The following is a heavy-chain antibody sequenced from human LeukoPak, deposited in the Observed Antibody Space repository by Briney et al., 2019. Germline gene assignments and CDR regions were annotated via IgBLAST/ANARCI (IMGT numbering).Heavy chain of an antibody. CDR3: ARGTTFDP. CDR1: GGSFSGYY. D-gene: IGHD1-1*01. CDR2: INHSGST. J-gene: IGHJ5*02. V-gene: IGHV4-34*01. Sequence: SETLSLTCAVYGGSFSGYYWSWIRQPPGKGLEWIGEINHSGSTNYNLSLKSRVTISVDTSKNQFSLKLSSVTAADTAVYYCARGTTFDPWGQGTLVTVSS.